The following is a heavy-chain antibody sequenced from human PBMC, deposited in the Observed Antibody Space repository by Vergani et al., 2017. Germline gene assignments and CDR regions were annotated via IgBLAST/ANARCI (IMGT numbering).Heavy chain of an antibody. CDR2: INPNSGGT. CDR1: GYTFTGYY. J-gene: IGHJ4*02. CDR3: ARLQRFLEGSLLTLDY. D-gene: IGHD3-3*01. Sequence: QVQLVQSGAEVKKPGASVKVSCKASGYTFTGYYMHWVRQAPGQGLEWMGWINPNSGGTNYAQKFQGRVTMTRETSISTAYMELSRLRSDDTAVYYCARLQRFLEGSLLTLDYWGQGTLVTVSS. V-gene: IGHV1-2*02.